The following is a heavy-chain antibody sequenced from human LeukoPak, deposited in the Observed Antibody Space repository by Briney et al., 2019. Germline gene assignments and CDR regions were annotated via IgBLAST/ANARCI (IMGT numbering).Heavy chain of an antibody. V-gene: IGHV3-23*01. CDR2: ISGSGGST. CDR3: ASGIGVAFDY. CDR1: GFTFSSYA. Sequence: GGSLRLSCAASGFTFSSYAMSWVRQAPGKGLEWVSGISGSGGSTYYADSVKGRFTISRDNSKNTLYLQMNSLRAEDTAVYYCASGIGVAFDYWGQGTLVTVSS. J-gene: IGHJ4*02. D-gene: IGHD6-19*01.